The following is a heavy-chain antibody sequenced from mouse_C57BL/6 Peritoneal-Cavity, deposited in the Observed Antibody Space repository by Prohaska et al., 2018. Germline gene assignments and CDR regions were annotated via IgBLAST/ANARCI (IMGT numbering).Heavy chain of an antibody. J-gene: IGHJ1*03. CDR3: ASPDGYYWYFDV. Sequence: EVKLLQSGGGLVQPGGSLTLSCAASGIDFSRYWMIWVRRAPGKVLEWIGESNPDRSTINYAPALKDKVSISRDNAKKTLYRQMSKVRSDDTALYYGASPDGYYWYFDVWGTGTTVTVSS. V-gene: IGHV4-1*01. D-gene: IGHD2-3*01. CDR2: SNPDRSTI. CDR1: GIDFSRYW.